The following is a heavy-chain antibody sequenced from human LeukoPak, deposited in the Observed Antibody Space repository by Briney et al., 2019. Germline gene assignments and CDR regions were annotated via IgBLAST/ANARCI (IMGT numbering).Heavy chain of an antibody. V-gene: IGHV3-23*01. CDR2: ISGSGGST. J-gene: IGHJ4*02. CDR1: GFTFSSYA. Sequence: PGGPLRLSCAASGFTFSSYAMSWVRQAPGKGLEWVSAISGSGGSTYYADSVKGRFTISRDNSKNTLYLQMNSLRAEDAAVYYCAKDPHCSSTSCYTAWNYWGQGTLVTVSS. D-gene: IGHD2-2*02. CDR3: AKDPHCSSTSCYTAWNY.